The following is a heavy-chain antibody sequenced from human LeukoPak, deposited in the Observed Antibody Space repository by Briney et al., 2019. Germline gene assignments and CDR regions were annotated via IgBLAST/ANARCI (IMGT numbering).Heavy chain of an antibody. CDR1: GGSISSSSYY. V-gene: IGHV4-39*07. CDR3: ARVLDPLHYYYYMDV. Sequence: SETLSLTCTVSGGSISSSSYYWGWIRQPPGKGLEWIGSIYYSGSTYYNPSLKSRVTISVDTSKNQFSLKLSSVTAADTAVYYCARVLDPLHYYYYMDVWGKGTTVTVSS. J-gene: IGHJ6*03. CDR2: IYYSGST. D-gene: IGHD3/OR15-3a*01.